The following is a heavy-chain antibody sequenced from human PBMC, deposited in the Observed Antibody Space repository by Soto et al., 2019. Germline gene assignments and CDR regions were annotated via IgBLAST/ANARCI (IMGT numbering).Heavy chain of an antibody. D-gene: IGHD1-26*01. Sequence: PGGSLRLSCAASGFTFSDHYMDWVRQSPGKGLEWVGRIRNRANSHTTVYAASVKGRFTISRDDSKNSVFLEMNSLKTEDTAVYYWATLERIVGGTCDYCGQGTLVTFSS. CDR3: ATLERIVGGTCDY. CDR1: GFTFSDHY. V-gene: IGHV3-72*01. CDR2: IRNRANSHTT. J-gene: IGHJ4*02.